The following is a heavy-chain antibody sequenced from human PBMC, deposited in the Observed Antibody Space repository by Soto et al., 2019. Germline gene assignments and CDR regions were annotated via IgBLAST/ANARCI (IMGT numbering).Heavy chain of an antibody. CDR1: GYTFTVYY. J-gene: IGHJ3*02. CDR2: ISPNSGGT. D-gene: IGHD4-4*01. Sequence: QVQLVQSGAEVKKPGASVKVSCKASGYTFTVYYMHWVRQAPGQGLEWMGWISPNSGGTKYAQKLNGSVTMTRDTSISTPYMELSRLRSDDTAVYYCARESSVEMTTSRRPFRAFDIVGQGTMVTGSS. CDR3: ARESSVEMTTSRRPFRAFDI. V-gene: IGHV1-2*04.